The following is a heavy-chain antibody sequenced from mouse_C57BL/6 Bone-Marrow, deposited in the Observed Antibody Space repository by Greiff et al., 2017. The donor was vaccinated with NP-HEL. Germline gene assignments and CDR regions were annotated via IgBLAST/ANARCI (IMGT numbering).Heavy chain of an antibody. CDR1: GYTFTSYW. J-gene: IGHJ1*03. CDR3: ARFGSSYRYFDV. D-gene: IGHD1-1*01. CDR2: IDPSDSYT. V-gene: IGHV1-50*01. Sequence: QVQLQQPGAELVKPGASVKLSCKASGYTFTSYWMQWVKQRPGQGLEWIGEIDPSDSYTNYNQKFKGKATLTVDTSSSTAYMQLSSLTSEDSAVYYCARFGSSYRYFDVWGTGTTVTVSS.